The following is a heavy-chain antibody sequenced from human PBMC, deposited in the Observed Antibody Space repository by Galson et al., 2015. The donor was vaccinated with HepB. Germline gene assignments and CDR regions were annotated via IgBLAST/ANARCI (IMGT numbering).Heavy chain of an antibody. J-gene: IGHJ6*03. V-gene: IGHV3-15*07. Sequence: SLRLSCAASGFTFSNAWMNWVRQAPGKGLEWVGRIKSKTDGGTTDYAALVKGRFTISRDDSKNTLYLQMNSLKTEDTAVYYCTTDFSRYWVWSTVPAAIDYMDVWGKGTTVTVSS. CDR3: TTDFSRYWVWSTVPAAIDYMDV. CDR1: GFTFSNAW. CDR2: IKSKTDGGTT. D-gene: IGHD2-2*01.